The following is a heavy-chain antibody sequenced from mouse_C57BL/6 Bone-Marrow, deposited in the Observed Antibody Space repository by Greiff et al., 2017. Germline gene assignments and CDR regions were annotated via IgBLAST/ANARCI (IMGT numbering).Heavy chain of an antibody. J-gene: IGHJ2*01. CDR2: IDPSDSYT. V-gene: IGHV1-69*01. CDR3: ARGGYYFDY. CDR1: GYTFTSYW. Sequence: QVQLQQPGAELVMPGASVKLSCKASGYTFTSYWMHWVKQRPGQGLEWIGEIDPSDSYTNYNRKFKGKSTLTVDKSSSTAYMQLSSLTSEDSAVYCCARGGYYFDYWGQGTTLTVSS. D-gene: IGHD3-1*01.